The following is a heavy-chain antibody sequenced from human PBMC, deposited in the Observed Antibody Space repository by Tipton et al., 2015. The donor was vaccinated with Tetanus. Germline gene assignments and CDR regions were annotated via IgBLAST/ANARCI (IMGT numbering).Heavy chain of an antibody. V-gene: IGHV3-7*01. D-gene: IGHD2/OR15-2a*01. CDR3: ARLRVYCSTACYSREDY. CDR2: IKEDGSEM. Sequence: SLRLSCEASGFSFSRHSMSWVRQAPGKGLEWVANIKEDGSEMYYADSVKGRFTISRDNARNSLSVHMNSLTAEDTAVYYCARLRVYCSTACYSREDYWGQGTLVTVSS. J-gene: IGHJ4*02. CDR1: GFSFSRHS.